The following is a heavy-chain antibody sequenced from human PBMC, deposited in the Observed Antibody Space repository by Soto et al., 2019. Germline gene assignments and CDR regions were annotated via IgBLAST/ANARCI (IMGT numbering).Heavy chain of an antibody. CDR3: ATGEAHTALDAFDI. CDR1: GYTFTSYG. Sequence: ASVKVSCKASGYTFTSYGISWVRQAPGQGLEWMGWISAYNGKTNYAQKLQGRVTMTEDTSTNTAYMELSSLRSEDTAVYYCATGEAHTALDAFDIWGQGTMVTVSS. V-gene: IGHV1-18*01. CDR2: ISAYNGKT. D-gene: IGHD2-21*01. J-gene: IGHJ3*02.